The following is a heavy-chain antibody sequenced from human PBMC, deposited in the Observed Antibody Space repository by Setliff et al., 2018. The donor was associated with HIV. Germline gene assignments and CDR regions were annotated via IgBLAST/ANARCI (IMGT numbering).Heavy chain of an antibody. Sequence: ASVKVSCKASSEYTFTNFDINWVRPAPGQGLEWMGWMHPHSGNTDYPQKFQGRVTMTRNTSISTAYMELSSLRSEDTAVYYCASYYGSGSHYPYYYYMDVWGKGTTVTVSS. V-gene: IGHV1-8*02. CDR1: SEYTFTNFD. J-gene: IGHJ6*03. CDR2: MHPHSGNT. CDR3: ASYYGSGSHYPYYYYMDV. D-gene: IGHD3-10*01.